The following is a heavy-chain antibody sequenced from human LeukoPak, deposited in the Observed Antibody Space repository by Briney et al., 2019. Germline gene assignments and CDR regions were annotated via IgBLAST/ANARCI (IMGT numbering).Heavy chain of an antibody. CDR1: GYTFTGYY. D-gene: IGHD3-10*01. CDR2: INPNSGGT. J-gene: IGHJ5*02. CDR3: ARKVEYYYGSGSPKEGNWFDP. Sequence: GASVKVSCKASGYTFTGYYMHWVRQAPGQGLEWMGWINPNSGGTNYAQKFQGRVTMTRDTSISIAYMELSRLRSDDTAVYYCARKVEYYYGSGSPKEGNWFDPWGQGTLVTVSS. V-gene: IGHV1-2*02.